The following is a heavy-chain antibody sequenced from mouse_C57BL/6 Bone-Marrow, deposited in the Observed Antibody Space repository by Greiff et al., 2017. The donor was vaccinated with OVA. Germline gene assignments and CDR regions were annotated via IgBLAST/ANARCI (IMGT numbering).Heavy chain of an antibody. J-gene: IGHJ2*01. CDR3: ARHVYYYYFDY. D-gene: IGHD1-1*01. CDR1: GFTFSSYT. CDR2: ISGGGGNT. Sequence: EVKLMESGGGLVKPGGSLKLSCAASGFTFSSYTMSWVRQTPEQRLEWVATISGGGGNTYYPDSVKGRFTISRDNAKNTLYLQMSSLRSEDTALYYCARHVYYYYFDYWGQGTTLTVSS. V-gene: IGHV5-9*01.